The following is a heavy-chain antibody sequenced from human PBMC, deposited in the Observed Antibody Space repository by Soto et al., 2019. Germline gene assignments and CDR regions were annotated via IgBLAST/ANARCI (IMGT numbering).Heavy chain of an antibody. CDR2: ISSRGTIK. V-gene: IGHV3-48*03. D-gene: IGHD2-15*01. Sequence: EVQLEESGGGLVQPGESLRLSCEASGFDLRDYEMNWVRQAPGKGLEWVSHISSRGTIKDFEDSLKGRFTISRDNARNPVYLEMNGRRVDDTAVYYCVRRIWDAMVVVSATRGVFDIWGQGTMVTVSS. CDR3: VRRIWDAMVVVSATRGVFDI. CDR1: GFDLRDYE. J-gene: IGHJ3*02.